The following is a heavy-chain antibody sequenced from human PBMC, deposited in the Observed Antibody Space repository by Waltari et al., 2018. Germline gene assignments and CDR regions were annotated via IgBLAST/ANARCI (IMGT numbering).Heavy chain of an antibody. J-gene: IGHJ4*02. V-gene: IGHV3-30*18. CDR3: AKEQVDYYDSSGLDY. CDR2: IWYDGSNK. Sequence: QVQLVESGVGGVQPGRSLRLYCAASGFTFSSYGRHCVRPAPGKGLEWVAVIWYDGSNKYYADSVKSRFSISRDNSKNTLYLQMNSLRAEDTAMYYCAKEQVDYYDSSGLDYWGQGTLVTVSS. CDR1: GFTFSSYG. D-gene: IGHD3-22*01.